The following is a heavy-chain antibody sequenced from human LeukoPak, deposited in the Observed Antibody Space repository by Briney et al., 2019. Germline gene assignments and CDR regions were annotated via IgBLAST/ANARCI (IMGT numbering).Heavy chain of an antibody. J-gene: IGHJ4*02. Sequence: SVKVFCKASGGTFSSYTISWVRQAPGQGLEWMGRIIPIFGTANYAQKFQGRVTITTDESTSTAYMELSSLRSEDTAVYYCAREKVVVTAILFDYWGQGTLVTVSS. CDR3: AREKVVVTAILFDY. CDR2: IIPIFGTA. V-gene: IGHV1-69*05. CDR1: GGTFSSYT. D-gene: IGHD2-21*02.